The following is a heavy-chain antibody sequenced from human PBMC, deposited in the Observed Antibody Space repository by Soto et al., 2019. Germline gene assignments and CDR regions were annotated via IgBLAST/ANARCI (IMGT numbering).Heavy chain of an antibody. CDR1: GYTFTSYY. Sequence: ASVKVSCKASGYTFTSYYMHWVRQAPGQGLEWMGIINPSGGSTSYAQKFQGRVTMTRDTSTSTVYMELSSLRSEDTAVYYCARAYYYDSSGYYMAGYFQHWGQGTLVTVSS. CDR3: ARAYYYDSSGYYMAGYFQH. CDR2: INPSGGST. D-gene: IGHD3-22*01. V-gene: IGHV1-46*01. J-gene: IGHJ1*01.